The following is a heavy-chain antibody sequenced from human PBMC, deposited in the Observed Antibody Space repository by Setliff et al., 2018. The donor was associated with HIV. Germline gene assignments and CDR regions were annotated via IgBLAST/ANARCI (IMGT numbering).Heavy chain of an antibody. CDR1: GFTFSSYS. V-gene: IGHV3-48*04. CDR2: IGGSSTTI. CDR3: ASGALLPTIDY. D-gene: IGHD3-10*01. Sequence: GGSLRLSCAASGFTFSSYSMNWVRQTPGKGLEWLSYIGGSSTTIYYADSVRGRFTISRDIAKSSLYLQLDSLSVEDTAVYYCASGALLPTIDYWGRGTPVTVSS. J-gene: IGHJ4*02.